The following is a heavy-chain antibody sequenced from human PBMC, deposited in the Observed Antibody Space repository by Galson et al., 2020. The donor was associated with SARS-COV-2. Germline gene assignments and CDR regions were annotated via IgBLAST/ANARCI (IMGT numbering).Heavy chain of an antibody. J-gene: IGHJ6*02. D-gene: IGHD3-10*01. CDR2: IYYSGST. Sequence: SETLSLTCAVSGDSISSGAYYWSWIRQHPGKGLEWIGYIYYSGSTYYNPSLRSRIAMSVDTSKNQFSLKLTSVTAADTAVYYCARDQRPTHAGSYDYKYAMDVWGQGTPVTVSS. CDR1: GDSISSGAYY. CDR3: ARDQRPTHAGSYDYKYAMDV. V-gene: IGHV4-31*11.